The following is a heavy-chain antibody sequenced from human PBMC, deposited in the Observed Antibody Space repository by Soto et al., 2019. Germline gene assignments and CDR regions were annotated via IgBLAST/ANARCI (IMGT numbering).Heavy chain of an antibody. V-gene: IGHV1-2*02. CDR2: INPNSGGT. CDR3: ARSGYCSSTSCYTDYYYGMDV. CDR1: GYTFIGYY. J-gene: IGHJ6*02. Sequence: ASVKVSCKASGYTFIGYYMHWVRQAPGQGLEWMGWINPNSGGTNYAQKFQGRVTMTRDTSISTAYMELSRLRSDDTAVYYCARSGYCSSTSCYTDYYYGMDVWGQGTTVTVSS. D-gene: IGHD2-2*02.